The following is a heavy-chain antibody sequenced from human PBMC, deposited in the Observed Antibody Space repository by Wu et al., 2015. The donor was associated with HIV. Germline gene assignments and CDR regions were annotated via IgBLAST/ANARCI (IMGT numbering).Heavy chain of an antibody. J-gene: IGHJ3*02. CDR3: ARDLDYYDSSGYYYVGDAFDI. CDR2: INPNSGGT. CDR1: GYTFTGYY. V-gene: IGHV1-2*02. Sequence: QVQLVQSGAEVKKPGASVKVSCKASGYTFTGYYMHWVRQAPGQGLEWMGWINPNSGGTNYAQKFQGRVTMTRDTSISTAYMELSRLRSDDTAVYYCARDLDYYDSSGYYYVGDAFDIWGQGTMVTVSS. D-gene: IGHD3-22*01.